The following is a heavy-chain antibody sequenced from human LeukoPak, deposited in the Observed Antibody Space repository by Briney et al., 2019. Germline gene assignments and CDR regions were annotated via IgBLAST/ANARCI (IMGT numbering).Heavy chain of an antibody. D-gene: IGHD1-26*01. CDR1: GYTFTSYD. CDR3: ASGIGYSGSYFFGY. J-gene: IGHJ4*02. V-gene: IGHV1-8*01. Sequence: GASVKVSCKAPGYTFTSYDINWVRQATGQGLEWMGWMNPNSGNTGYAQKFQGRVTMTRNTSISTAYMELSSLRSEDTAVYYCASGIGYSGSYFFGYWGQGTLVTVSS. CDR2: MNPNSGNT.